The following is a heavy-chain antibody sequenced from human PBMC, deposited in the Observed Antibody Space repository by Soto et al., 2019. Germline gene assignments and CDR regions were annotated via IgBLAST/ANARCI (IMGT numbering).Heavy chain of an antibody. D-gene: IGHD3-3*01. Sequence: SVKVSCKASGVTFSSYAISWVRLAPGKGLEWLGGIIPIFGTATDAQKFQGRVTITADESTSTAYMELSSLRSEDTAVYYCARDRREGRYYDFWSGYGRNYYGMDVWGQGTTVTVSS. CDR2: IIPIFGTA. CDR3: ARDRREGRYYDFWSGYGRNYYGMDV. V-gene: IGHV1-69*13. J-gene: IGHJ6*02. CDR1: GVTFSSYA.